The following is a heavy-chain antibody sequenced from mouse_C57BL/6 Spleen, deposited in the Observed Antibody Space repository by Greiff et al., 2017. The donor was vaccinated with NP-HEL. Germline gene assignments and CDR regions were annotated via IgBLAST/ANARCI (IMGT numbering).Heavy chain of an antibody. CDR2: IYPGDGDT. V-gene: IGHV1-82*01. CDR1: GYAFSSSW. CDR3: ERGYYGSTSYYVDYWGQGTTRTVSSAY. Sequence: VQLQQSGPELVKPGASVKISCKASGYAFSSSWMNWVTQRPGKGLEWIGRIYPGDGDTNYNGKFKGKATLTADKSSSTAYMQLSSLTSETSAVYFCERGYYGSTSYYVDYWGQGTTRTVSSAYWGQGTTLTVSS. J-gene: IGHJ2*01. D-gene: IGHD1-1*01.